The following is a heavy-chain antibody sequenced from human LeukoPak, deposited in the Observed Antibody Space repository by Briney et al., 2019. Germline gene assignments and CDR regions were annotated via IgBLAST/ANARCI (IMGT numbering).Heavy chain of an antibody. Sequence: PGGSLRLSCAASGFTFSSYSMNWVRQAPGKGLEWVSSISSSSSYIYYADSVKGRFTISRDNAKNSLYLQMDSLRAEDTAVYYCARDPGDCSSTSCYDYWGQGTLVTVSS. J-gene: IGHJ4*02. CDR3: ARDPGDCSSTSCYDY. CDR2: ISSSSSYI. CDR1: GFTFSSYS. D-gene: IGHD2-2*01. V-gene: IGHV3-21*01.